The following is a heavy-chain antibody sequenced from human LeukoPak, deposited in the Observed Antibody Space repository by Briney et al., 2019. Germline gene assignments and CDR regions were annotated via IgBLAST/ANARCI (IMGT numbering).Heavy chain of an antibody. CDR3: ARGGQLDTYYYYYGMDV. V-gene: IGHV3-21*01. D-gene: IGHD1-1*01. CDR2: ISSSSSYI. J-gene: IGHJ6*02. Sequence: GGSLRLSCAASGFTFSSYSMNWVRQAPGKGLEWVSSISSSSSYIYYADSVKGRFTISRDNAKNTLYLQMNSLRAEDTAVYYCARGGQLDTYYYYYGMDVWGQGTTVTVSS. CDR1: GFTFSSYS.